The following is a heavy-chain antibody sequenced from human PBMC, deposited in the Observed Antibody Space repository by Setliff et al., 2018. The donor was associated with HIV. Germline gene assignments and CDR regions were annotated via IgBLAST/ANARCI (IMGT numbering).Heavy chain of an antibody. Sequence: SETLSLTCAVSGGSTNNYYLTWIRQPPGKGLEWIGSVSNGGDTNYNPSLKSRVSLSLDTSKTQFSLKLTSVTAADTAVYYCARATYTTLFGVLMGGGLQYWGPGTLVTAPQ. CDR1: GGSTNNYY. J-gene: IGHJ4*02. V-gene: IGHV4-59*01. CDR3: ARATYTTLFGVLMGGGLQY. D-gene: IGHD3-3*01. CDR2: VSNGGDT.